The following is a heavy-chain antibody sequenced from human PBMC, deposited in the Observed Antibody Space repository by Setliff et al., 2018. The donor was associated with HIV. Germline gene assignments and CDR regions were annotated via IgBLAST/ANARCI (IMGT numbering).Heavy chain of an antibody. D-gene: IGHD3-10*01. CDR2: INHSGTT. CDR1: GESLSGGY. V-gene: IGHV4-34*10. Sequence: PSETLSLTCAVYGESLSGGYWSWIRQSPGKGLEWIGEINHSGTTNNSPSLKSRVTMTRDTSITTAYMELSRLRSDDTAVYYCATDRTQTGINMVRGRIVDPARYPLDYWGQGTLVTVSS. CDR3: ATDRTQTGINMVRGRIVDPARYPLDY. J-gene: IGHJ4*02.